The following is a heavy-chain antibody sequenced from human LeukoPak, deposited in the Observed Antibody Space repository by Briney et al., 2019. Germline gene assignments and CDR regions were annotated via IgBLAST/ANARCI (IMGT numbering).Heavy chain of an antibody. CDR1: GFTFSSYS. CDR3: AKVAVTTDAFDI. CDR2: ISSSSSYI. V-gene: IGHV3-21*04. D-gene: IGHD4-17*01. Sequence: GGSLRLSCAASGFTFSSYSMNWLRQAPGKGLEWVSSISSSSSYIYYADSVKGRFTISRDNAKNSLYLQMNSLRAEDTALYYCAKVAVTTDAFDIWGQGTMVTVSS. J-gene: IGHJ3*02.